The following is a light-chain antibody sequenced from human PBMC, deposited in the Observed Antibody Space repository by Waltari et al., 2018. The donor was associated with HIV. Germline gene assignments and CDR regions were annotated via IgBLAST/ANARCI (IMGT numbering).Light chain of an antibody. CDR3: QAWDSSTVV. V-gene: IGLV3-1*01. Sequence: SYELTQPASVYVSPGQTASIHCSGDKLGDKYVSWYQQKPGQSPVVVIYQDKKRPSGIPERFSGSNSGNTATLTISGTQALDEADYYCQAWDSSTVVFGGGTKVTVL. CDR1: KLGDKY. J-gene: IGLJ2*01. CDR2: QDK.